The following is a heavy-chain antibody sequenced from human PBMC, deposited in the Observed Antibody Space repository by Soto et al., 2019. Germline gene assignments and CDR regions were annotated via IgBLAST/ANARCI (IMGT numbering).Heavy chain of an antibody. Sequence: QVLLVESGGGVVQPGTSLRLSCAASGFTFSSYAMHWVRQAPGKGLEWMAVTSHDGSNKYYADSVKGRFTISRDNSKNTLYVQMNSLRGEDTAVYYCARDSPAVSGSYRYLDYWGQGTLVTVSS. V-gene: IGHV3-30-3*01. CDR3: ARDSPAVSGSYRYLDY. CDR2: TSHDGSNK. J-gene: IGHJ4*02. D-gene: IGHD3-16*02. CDR1: GFTFSSYA.